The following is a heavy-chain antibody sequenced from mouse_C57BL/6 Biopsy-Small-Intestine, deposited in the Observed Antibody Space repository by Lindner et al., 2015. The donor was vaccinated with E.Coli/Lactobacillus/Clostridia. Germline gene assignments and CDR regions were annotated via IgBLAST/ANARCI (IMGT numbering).Heavy chain of an antibody. V-gene: IGHV1-31*01. Sequence: VQLQESGPELVKPGASVKISCKASGYSFTGYYMHWVKQSHGNILDWIGYVSPYNGISSYNQKFKGKATLTVDKSSSSPHMDLRSLTSEDSAVYYCARGYGGTGYFDVWGTGTTVTVSS. CDR2: VSPYNGIS. D-gene: IGHD1-1*01. J-gene: IGHJ1*03. CDR3: ARGYGGTGYFDV. CDR1: GYSFTGYY.